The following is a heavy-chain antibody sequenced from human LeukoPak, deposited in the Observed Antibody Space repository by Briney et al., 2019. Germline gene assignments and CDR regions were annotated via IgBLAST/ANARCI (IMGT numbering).Heavy chain of an antibody. V-gene: IGHV3-11*01. CDR3: ARNSYGYYPYYYGMDV. D-gene: IGHD5-18*01. CDR2: ISSSGSTI. Sequence: GGSLRLSCAASGFTFSDYYMSWIRQAPGKWLEWVSYISSSGSTIYYADSVKGRFTISRDNAKNSLYLQMNSLRAEDTAVYYCARNSYGYYPYYYGMDVWGQGTTVTVSS. CDR1: GFTFSDYY. J-gene: IGHJ6*02.